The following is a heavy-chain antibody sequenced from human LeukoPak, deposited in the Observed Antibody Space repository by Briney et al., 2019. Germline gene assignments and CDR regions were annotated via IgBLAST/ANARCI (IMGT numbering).Heavy chain of an antibody. CDR3: ARESDFDSSALGY. D-gene: IGHD3-22*01. J-gene: IGHJ4*02. V-gene: IGHV4-59*01. Sequence: PSETLSLTCTVSGGSISSYHWIWIRQSPGKGLEWIGYIYYGGSTNYNPSLKSRVTMSVDTSKNQFPLKLTSVTAADTAIYYCARESDFDSSALGYWGQGTLVTVSS. CDR1: GGSISSYH. CDR2: IYYGGST.